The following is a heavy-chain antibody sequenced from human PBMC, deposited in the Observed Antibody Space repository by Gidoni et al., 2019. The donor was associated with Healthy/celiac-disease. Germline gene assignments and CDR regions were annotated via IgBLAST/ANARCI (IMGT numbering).Heavy chain of an antibody. CDR3: ARDSPDVRQLVRGWFDP. J-gene: IGHJ5*02. CDR2: ISAYNGNT. D-gene: IGHD6-6*01. V-gene: IGHV1-18*01. Sequence: VQLVQSGAEVKQPVASVKVSCQASGYPFTSYGISWVRQAPGQGLEWMGWISAYNGNTNDAQKLQGRVTMTTDTSTSTGYMELRSLRSDDTDVYYGARDSPDVRQLVRGWFDPWGQGTLVTVSS. CDR1: GYPFTSYG.